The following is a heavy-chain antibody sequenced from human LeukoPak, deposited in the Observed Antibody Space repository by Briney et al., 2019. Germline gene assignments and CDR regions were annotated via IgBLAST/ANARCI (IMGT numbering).Heavy chain of an antibody. CDR2: ISFDGKTQ. V-gene: IGHV3-30*04. CDR3: AKYTPDWYFDL. Sequence: GRSLRLSCAASGLTFSRYSMHWVRQAPGKGLAWVAVISFDGKTQVYGDSVKGRFTISRDNSNNTLYLQMNSLKPEDSAVYYCAKYTPDWYFDLWGRGTLVTVSS. CDR1: GLTFSRYS. D-gene: IGHD1-1*01. J-gene: IGHJ2*01.